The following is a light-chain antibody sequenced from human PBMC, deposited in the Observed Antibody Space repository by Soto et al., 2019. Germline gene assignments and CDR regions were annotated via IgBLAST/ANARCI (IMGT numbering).Light chain of an antibody. CDR2: GAF. Sequence: EIVMTQSPATLSVSPGERATLSCRASQSISSSLAWYQHKAGQAPRLLIHGAFTRATGIPDRFSGSGSGTEFALSISSLQTEDCAVYYCQQYSDRPPLTFGGGTKVEIK. J-gene: IGKJ4*01. V-gene: IGKV3-15*01. CDR3: QQYSDRPPLT. CDR1: QSISSS.